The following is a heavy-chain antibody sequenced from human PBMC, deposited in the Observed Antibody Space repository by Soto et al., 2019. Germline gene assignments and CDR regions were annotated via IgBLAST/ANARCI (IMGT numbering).Heavy chain of an antibody. J-gene: IGHJ4*02. D-gene: IGHD3-16*01. CDR2: INWKSDI. CDR1: GFTFDDNA. Sequence: LRLSCVVSGFTFDDNAMHWVRQAPEKGLEWVSGINWKSDIGYADSVKSRFTISRDNAENSLYLQMNSLRAEDTALYYCAISQDRGGRTTFIYWGQGTQVTVSS. CDR3: AISQDRGGRTTFIY. V-gene: IGHV3-9*01.